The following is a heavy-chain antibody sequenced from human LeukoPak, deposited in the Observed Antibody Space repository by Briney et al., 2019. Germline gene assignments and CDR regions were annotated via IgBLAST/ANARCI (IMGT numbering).Heavy chain of an antibody. D-gene: IGHD3-10*01. CDR3: TTDLVLTMIRGVIVN. CDR1: GFTFTDAW. V-gene: IGHV3-15*01. Sequence: GESLRLSCAASGFTFTDAWMSWVRQAPGKGLEWVGRIKSKGDGETTDTAAPVKGRFTMSRDDSKATLYLQMNSLKAEDTAVYYCTTDLVLTMIRGVIVNWGQGALVTVSS. CDR2: IKSKGDGETT. J-gene: IGHJ4*02.